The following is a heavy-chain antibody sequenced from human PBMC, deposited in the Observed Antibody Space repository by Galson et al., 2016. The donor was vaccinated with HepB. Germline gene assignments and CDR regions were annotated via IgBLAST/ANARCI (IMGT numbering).Heavy chain of an antibody. CDR2: ISRGSGTI. CDR3: ATSDSGGDTFVDV. V-gene: IGHV3-48*02. D-gene: IGHD4-23*01. J-gene: IGHJ6*02. Sequence: SLRLSCAASGFTFSCYGMNWIRQAPGKGLEWVSYISRGSGTIYYADSVRGHFTVSRDNARNSLYLQMNSLRDEDTAVYYWATSDSGGDTFVDVWGQGATVIVAS. CDR1: GFTFSCYG.